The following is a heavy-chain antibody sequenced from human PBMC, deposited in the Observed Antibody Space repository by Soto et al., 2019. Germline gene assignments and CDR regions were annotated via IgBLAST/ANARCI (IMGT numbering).Heavy chain of an antibody. D-gene: IGHD3-3*01. V-gene: IGHV4-39*01. CDR2: IYYSGST. CDR3: ASQLRFLEWSTPINWFDP. Sequence: SETLSLTCTVSGGSISSSSYYWGWIRQPPGKGLEWIGSIYYSGSTYYNPSLKSRVTISVDTSKNQFSLKLSSVTAADTAVYYCASQLRFLEWSTPINWFDPWGQGTLVTVSS. CDR1: GGSISSSSYY. J-gene: IGHJ5*02.